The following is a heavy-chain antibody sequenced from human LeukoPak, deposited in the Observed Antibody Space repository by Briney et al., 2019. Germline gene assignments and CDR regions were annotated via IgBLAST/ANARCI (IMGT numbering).Heavy chain of an antibody. CDR3: AKMGGGYDFVWGDPYFDY. CDR2: ISYDGSNK. Sequence: PGRSLRLSCAASGFTFSSYGMHWVRQAPGKGLEWVAVISYDGSNKYSADSVKGRFTISRDNSKNTLYLQMNSLRAEDTAVYYCAKMGGGYDFVWGDPYFDYWGQGTLVTVSS. J-gene: IGHJ4*02. V-gene: IGHV3-30*18. CDR1: GFTFSSYG. D-gene: IGHD3-16*01.